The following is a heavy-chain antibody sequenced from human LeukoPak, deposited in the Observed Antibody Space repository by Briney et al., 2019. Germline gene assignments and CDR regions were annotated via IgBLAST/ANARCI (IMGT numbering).Heavy chain of an antibody. CDR2: ISSSSSYI. Sequence: PGGSLRLSCAASGFTFSSYSMNWVRQAPGKGLEWVSSISSSSSYIYYADSVKGRFTISRDNAKNSLYLQMSSLRAEDTAVYYCARVIEMATISAFDIWGQGTMVTVSS. CDR1: GFTFSSYS. D-gene: IGHD5-24*01. CDR3: ARVIEMATISAFDI. J-gene: IGHJ3*02. V-gene: IGHV3-21*01.